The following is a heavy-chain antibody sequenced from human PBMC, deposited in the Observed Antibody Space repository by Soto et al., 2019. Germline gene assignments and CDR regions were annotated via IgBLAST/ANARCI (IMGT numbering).Heavy chain of an antibody. J-gene: IGHJ4*02. Sequence: GGSLRLSCAASGFTFSSYAMSWVRQAPGKGLEWVSGISGSGDTTHYADSVKGRFTISRDNSKNTLNLQMNSLAAEDTAVYYCAKGVRYCDYWGQGILVTVSS. V-gene: IGHV3-23*01. CDR1: GFTFSSYA. CDR3: AKGVRYCDY. CDR2: ISGSGDTT. D-gene: IGHD2-15*01.